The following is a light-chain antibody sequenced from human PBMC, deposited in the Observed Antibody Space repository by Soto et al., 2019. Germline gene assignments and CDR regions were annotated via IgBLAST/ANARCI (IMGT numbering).Light chain of an antibody. Sequence: DIQMTQSPSTLSASVGDRFTITCLASQSISSWLAWYQQKPGKAPKLLIYKASSLESGVTSRFSGSGSGTEFTLTISSLQPDDFATYYCQQYNSYSGTVGPVTKVEIK. CDR2: KAS. CDR1: QSISSW. CDR3: QQYNSYSGT. V-gene: IGKV1-5*03. J-gene: IGKJ1*01.